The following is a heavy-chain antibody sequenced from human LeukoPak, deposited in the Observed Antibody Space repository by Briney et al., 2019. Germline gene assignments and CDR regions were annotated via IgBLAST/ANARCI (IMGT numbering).Heavy chain of an antibody. CDR2: ISFSGNSI. Sequence: PGGSLRLSCAASGFSFSSYEMNWVRQAPGKGLEWVSYISFSGNSIYYADSVKGRFTISRDNAKNSLYLQMNSLRAEDTAVYYCAREGYCSGGSCPFDSWGQGTLVTVSS. CDR1: GFSFSSYE. D-gene: IGHD2-15*01. CDR3: AREGYCSGGSCPFDS. J-gene: IGHJ4*02. V-gene: IGHV3-48*03.